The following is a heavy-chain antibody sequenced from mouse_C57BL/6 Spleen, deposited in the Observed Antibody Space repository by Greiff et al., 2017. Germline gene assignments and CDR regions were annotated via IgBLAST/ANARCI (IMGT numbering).Heavy chain of an antibody. D-gene: IGHD2-4*01. CDR1: GFTFSSYT. Sequence: EVKLMESGGGLVKPGGSLKLSCAASGFTFSSYTMSWVRQTPEKRLEWVATISGGGGNTYYPDSVKGRFTISRDNAKNTLDLQMSSLGSEDTALYYCARHGIYYDYGGFAYWGQGTLVTVSA. CDR3: ARHGIYYDYGGFAY. J-gene: IGHJ3*01. CDR2: ISGGGGNT. V-gene: IGHV5-9*01.